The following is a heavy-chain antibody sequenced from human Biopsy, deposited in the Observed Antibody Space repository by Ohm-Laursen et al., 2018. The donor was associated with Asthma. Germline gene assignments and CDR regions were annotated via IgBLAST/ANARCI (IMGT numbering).Heavy chain of an antibody. Sequence: VASVKVSCKASGYPFTDYYVHWVRQAPGQGLEWMGGLIPVLGTPDHAQMFEGRVTITADESTSTAYMELSSLSSEDTAVYYCARGYSGSDRIVYYYSGLEVWGQGTTVTVSS. CDR3: ARGYSGSDRIVYYYSGLEV. D-gene: IGHD5-12*01. V-gene: IGHV1-69*13. CDR2: LIPVLGTP. CDR1: GYPFTDYY. J-gene: IGHJ6*02.